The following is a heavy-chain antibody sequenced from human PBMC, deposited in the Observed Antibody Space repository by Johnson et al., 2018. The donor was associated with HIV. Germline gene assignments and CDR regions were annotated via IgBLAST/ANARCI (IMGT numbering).Heavy chain of an antibody. CDR2: IRFDGSDK. D-gene: IGHD1-26*01. J-gene: IGHJ3*01. V-gene: IGHV3-30*02. Sequence: QVHLVESGGGVVQPGGSLRLSCAASGFTFSTYGVHWVRQAPGKGLEWVSFIRFDGSDKYYADFVKGRFTVSRDNSKNTMYLEMNSLRSEDTAVYYCAKDRRQGGSNPDAFDLWGQGTMVTVSS. CDR1: GFTFSTYG. CDR3: AKDRRQGGSNPDAFDL.